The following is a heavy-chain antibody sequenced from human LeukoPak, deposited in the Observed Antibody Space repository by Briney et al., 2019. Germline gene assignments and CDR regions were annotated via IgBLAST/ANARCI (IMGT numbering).Heavy chain of an antibody. V-gene: IGHV4-34*01. Sequence: SETLSLTCAVYGGSFSGYYWSWIRQPPGKGLEWIGEINHSGSTNYNPSLKSRVTMSVDTSKNQFSLKLSSVTAADTAVYYCARDGIYGPLDYWGQGTLVTVSS. CDR3: ARDGIYGPLDY. J-gene: IGHJ4*02. CDR2: INHSGST. CDR1: GGSFSGYY. D-gene: IGHD4-17*01.